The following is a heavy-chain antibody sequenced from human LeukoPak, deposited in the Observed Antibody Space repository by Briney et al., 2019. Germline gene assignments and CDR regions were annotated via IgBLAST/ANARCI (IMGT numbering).Heavy chain of an antibody. V-gene: IGHV3-30*04. CDR3: ARDPTALSGSYPNNWFDP. Sequence: PGGSLRLSCAASGFTFSSYAMHWVRQAPGKGLEWVAVISYDGSNKYYVDSVKGRFTISRDNSKNTLYLQMNSLRAEDTAVYYCARDPTALSGSYPNNWFDPWGQGTLVTVSS. CDR2: ISYDGSNK. J-gene: IGHJ5*02. CDR1: GFTFSSYA. D-gene: IGHD1-26*01.